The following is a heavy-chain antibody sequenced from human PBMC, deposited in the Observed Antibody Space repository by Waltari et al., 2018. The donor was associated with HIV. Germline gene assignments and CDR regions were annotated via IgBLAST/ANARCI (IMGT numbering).Heavy chain of an antibody. V-gene: IGHV1-69*04. Sequence: QVQLVQSGAEVKKPGSSVKVSCKASGGTFSSYAISWVRQAPGQGLGWMGRIIPILGIANYAQKFQGRVTITADKSTSTAYMELSSLRSEDTAVYYCARRIAAADWYFDLWGRGTLVTVSS. D-gene: IGHD6-13*01. CDR1: GGTFSSYA. CDR3: ARRIAAADWYFDL. CDR2: IIPILGIA. J-gene: IGHJ2*01.